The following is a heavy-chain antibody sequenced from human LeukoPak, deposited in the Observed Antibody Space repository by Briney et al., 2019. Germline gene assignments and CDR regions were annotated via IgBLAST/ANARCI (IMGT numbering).Heavy chain of an antibody. CDR2: IKPDGSET. V-gene: IGHV3-7*01. D-gene: IGHD3-22*01. CDR3: ATFSSGFYPKEPFDI. CDR1: GFTFSSYA. Sequence: PGGSLRLSCAASGFTFSSYAMSWVRQAPGKGLEWVAKIKPDGSETSYVDSVEGRFTISRDNAKNSLFLQMNSLRAEDTALYYCATFSSGFYPKEPFDIWGRGTMVSVSS. J-gene: IGHJ3*02.